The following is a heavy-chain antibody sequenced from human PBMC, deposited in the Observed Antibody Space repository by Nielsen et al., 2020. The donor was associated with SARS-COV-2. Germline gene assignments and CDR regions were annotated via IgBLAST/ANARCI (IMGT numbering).Heavy chain of an antibody. CDR1: GFTFSSYA. D-gene: IGHD3-10*01. CDR2: ISGSGGST. Sequence: ETLSLTCAASGFTFSSYAMSWVRQAPGKGLEWVSAISGSGGSTYYADSVKGRFTISRDNSKNTLYLQMNSLRAEDTAVYYCAKDALLGSGPYYYYGMDVWGQGTTVTVSS. J-gene: IGHJ6*02. V-gene: IGHV3-23*01. CDR3: AKDALLGSGPYYYYGMDV.